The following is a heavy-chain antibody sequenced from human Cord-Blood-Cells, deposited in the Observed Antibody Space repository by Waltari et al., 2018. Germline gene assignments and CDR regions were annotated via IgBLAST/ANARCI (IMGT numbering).Heavy chain of an antibody. Sequence: EVQLVESGGGLVQPGGSLRLSCAASGFTFGSVWRSWVRQAPGKGLEWVANIKQDGSEKYYVDSVKGRFTISRDNAKNSLYLQMNSLRAEDTAVYYCARESDYWGQGTLVTVSS. CDR3: ARESDY. CDR1: GFTFGSVW. J-gene: IGHJ4*02. V-gene: IGHV3-7*01. CDR2: IKQDGSEK.